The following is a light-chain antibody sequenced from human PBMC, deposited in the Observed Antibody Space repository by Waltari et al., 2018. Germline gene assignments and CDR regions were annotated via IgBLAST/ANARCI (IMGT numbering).Light chain of an antibody. J-gene: IGKJ1*01. Sequence: DIQMTQSPLSLSASVGGSVNITCRASKSVSSYLNWYQQRPGQAPNLLIYATSNLQSGVPSRFSGSGFETDFTLTISSLRPEDFAAYYCQQTYNTPWTFGQGTKVEIQ. CDR3: QQTYNTPWT. CDR1: KSVSSY. CDR2: ATS. V-gene: IGKV1-39*01.